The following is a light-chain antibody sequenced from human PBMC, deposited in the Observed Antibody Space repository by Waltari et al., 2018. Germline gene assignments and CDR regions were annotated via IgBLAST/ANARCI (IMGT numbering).Light chain of an antibody. J-gene: IGKJ2*01. CDR2: SAS. Sequence: DIQMTKSPSTLSASVGDRVTITCRASQNVGHSLAWHQQKPGKAPKLLIYSASSLENEVPSRFSGSGSGTEFTLTISSLQPDDLATYYCQQYEGYSTFGQGTKVEIK. V-gene: IGKV1-5*03. CDR1: QNVGHS. CDR3: QQYEGYST.